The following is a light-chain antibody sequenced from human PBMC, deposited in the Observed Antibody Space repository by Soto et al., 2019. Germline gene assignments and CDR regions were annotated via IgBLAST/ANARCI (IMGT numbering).Light chain of an antibody. Sequence: EIVLKQSPATLSLSPGERATLSCRASQSVSSYLAWYQQNPGQAPRLLLYDASNRATGIPARFSGSGSGTDFTLTISSLEPEEFAVYYCQQRSNWPLTFGGGTKVEIK. CDR2: DAS. J-gene: IGKJ4*01. CDR3: QQRSNWPLT. CDR1: QSVSSY. V-gene: IGKV3-11*01.